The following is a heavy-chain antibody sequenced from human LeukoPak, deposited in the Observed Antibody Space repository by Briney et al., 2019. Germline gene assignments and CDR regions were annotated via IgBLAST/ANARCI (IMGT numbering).Heavy chain of an antibody. CDR2: IYTSGST. J-gene: IGHJ6*03. CDR1: GGSISSYY. D-gene: IGHD2-8*01. Sequence: PSETLSLTCTVSGGSISSYYWSWIRQPAGKGLEWIGRIYTSGSTNYNASLKSRVSMSVDTSKNQFSLTLSSVTAADTAVYHCARDIRSHNGPGGYYYYMDVWGKGTTVTVSS. V-gene: IGHV4-4*07. CDR3: ARDIRSHNGPGGYYYYMDV.